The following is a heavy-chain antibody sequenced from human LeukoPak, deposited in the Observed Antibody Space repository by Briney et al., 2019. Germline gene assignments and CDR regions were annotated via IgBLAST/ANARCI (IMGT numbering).Heavy chain of an antibody. V-gene: IGHV1-69*13. Sequence: SVKVSCKASGGTFSNYAISWVRQAPGQGLEWMGGITPLFGTANYAQKFQGRVTITADESTNTAYMELSSLRSEDTAVYYCARRGTSCYEDGGGCYYFYYGMDVWGQGTTVTVSS. CDR2: ITPLFGTA. CDR3: ARRGTSCYEDGGGCYYFYYGMDV. D-gene: IGHD2-2*01. J-gene: IGHJ6*02. CDR1: GGTFSNYA.